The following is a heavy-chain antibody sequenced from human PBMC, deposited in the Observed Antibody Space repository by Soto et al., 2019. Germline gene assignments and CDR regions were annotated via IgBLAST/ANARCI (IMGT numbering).Heavy chain of an antibody. V-gene: IGHV3-30-3*01. CDR3: TTIPNAAMVRIGIRP. J-gene: IGHJ4*02. Sequence: GGSLRLSCAASGFTFSSYAMHWVRQAPGKGLEWVAVISYDGSNKYYADSVKGRFTISRDNSKNTLYLQMNSLRAEDTAVYYCTTIPNAAMVRIGIRPRGQGTLVTVSS. D-gene: IGHD3-10*01. CDR2: ISYDGSNK. CDR1: GFTFSSYA.